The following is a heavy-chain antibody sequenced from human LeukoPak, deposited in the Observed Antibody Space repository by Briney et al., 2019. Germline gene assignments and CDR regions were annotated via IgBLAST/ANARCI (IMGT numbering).Heavy chain of an antibody. CDR1: GGAFNTYA. V-gene: IGHV1-69*05. Sequence: GASVKVSCEASGGAFNTYALIWVRQAPGQGLEWMGGIIPIFGTANYAQKFQGRVTITRDTSASTAYMELSSLRSEDTAVYYCARGRTFLKNRLDYWGQGTLVTVSS. CDR2: IIPIFGTA. CDR3: ARGRTFLKNRLDY. J-gene: IGHJ4*02. D-gene: IGHD2/OR15-2a*01.